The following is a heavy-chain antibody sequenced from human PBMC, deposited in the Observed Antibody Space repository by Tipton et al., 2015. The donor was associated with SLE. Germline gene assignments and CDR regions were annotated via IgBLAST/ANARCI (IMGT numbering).Heavy chain of an antibody. J-gene: IGHJ3*02. V-gene: IGHV3-7*01. CDR1: GFTFSNNW. CDR2: IKPDGSEE. CDR3: AREYQGSFYVNGAFDM. D-gene: IGHD3-10*01. Sequence: SLRLSCAVSGFTFSNNWMTWARQAPGKGLEWVAHIKPDGSEEFYVDSVRGRFIISRDNAKSSLYLQMNSLNAEDTAVYYCAREYQGSFYVNGAFDMWGQGTMVTVSS.